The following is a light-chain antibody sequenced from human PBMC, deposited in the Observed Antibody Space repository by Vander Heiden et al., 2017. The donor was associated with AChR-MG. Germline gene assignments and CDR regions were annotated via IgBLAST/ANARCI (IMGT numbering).Light chain of an antibody. V-gene: IGLV2-14*03. J-gene: IGLJ2*01. CDR2: DVT. Sequence: SAPTQPASVSWSPGQSATIPCTVATCDLADYRYVSWYHHHPRNTPKLIIYDVTKRPSGLSDRFSGSKAGNTASLTIAGGQSEDEAIYYCTSYTSGKSPSVVFGRGTKLTVV. CDR3: TSYTSGKSPSVV. CDR1: TCDLADYRY.